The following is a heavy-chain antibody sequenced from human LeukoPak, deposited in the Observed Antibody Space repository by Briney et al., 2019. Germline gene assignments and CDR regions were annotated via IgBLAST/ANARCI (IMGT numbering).Heavy chain of an antibody. CDR1: GFTFNSYS. Sequence: IPGGSLRLSCGVSGFTFNSYSMNWVRQAPGKGLEWVASIIGSGSEMFYADSLKGRFTISRDSSENSLYLQMNSLRVEDTAVYYCAKVQSDIVGAMFFAFDVWGQGTMVSVSS. CDR2: IIGSGSEM. D-gene: IGHD1-26*01. V-gene: IGHV3-21*06. J-gene: IGHJ3*01. CDR3: AKVQSDIVGAMFFAFDV.